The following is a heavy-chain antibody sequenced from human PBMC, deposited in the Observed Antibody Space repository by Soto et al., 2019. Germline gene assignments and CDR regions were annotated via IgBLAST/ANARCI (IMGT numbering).Heavy chain of an antibody. CDR3: ARGALGFDP. V-gene: IGHV3-13*04. Sequence: EVQVVESGGGLVQPGGSLRLSCAASGFTFSRYDMHWVRQATGRGLEWVSGIGTSGDTYCAGSVKGRFTISRENAKNSVYLQMNSLRAGDTAVYYCARGALGFDPWGQGTLVAVSS. CDR2: IGTSGDT. J-gene: IGHJ5*02. CDR1: GFTFSRYD. D-gene: IGHD6-6*01.